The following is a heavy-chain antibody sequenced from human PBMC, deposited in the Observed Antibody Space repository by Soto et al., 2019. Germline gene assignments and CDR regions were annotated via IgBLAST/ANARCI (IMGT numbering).Heavy chain of an antibody. D-gene: IGHD1-26*01. CDR2: IIPIFVSA. Sequence: QVQMVPYWAEVHKPGSSVKVSCKAHGGTLSSYAINGVLHAPGQWLEWRVGIIPIFVSANYAHNCKGRVTMSEDESKSTDSMEVSSLRAEDTAVYYCAGTRDIPYYPGLDVWRHGPTVTVSS. J-gene: IGHJ6*02. CDR1: GGTLSSYA. CDR3: AGTRDIPYYPGLDV. V-gene: IGHV1-69*19.